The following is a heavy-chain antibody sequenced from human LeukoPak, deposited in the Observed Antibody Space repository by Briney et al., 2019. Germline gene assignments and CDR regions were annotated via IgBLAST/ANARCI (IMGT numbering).Heavy chain of an antibody. V-gene: IGHV1-18*01. CDR2: ISAYNGNT. D-gene: IGHD4-17*01. CDR3: ARDLGMGYGDYPVGAFDI. J-gene: IGHJ3*02. CDR1: GYTFTSYG. Sequence: ASVKVSCKASGYTFTSYGISWVRQAPGQGLEWKGWISAYNGNTNYAQKLQGRVTMTTDTSTSTAYMELRSLRSDDTAVYYCARDLGMGYGDYPVGAFDIWGQGTMVTVSS.